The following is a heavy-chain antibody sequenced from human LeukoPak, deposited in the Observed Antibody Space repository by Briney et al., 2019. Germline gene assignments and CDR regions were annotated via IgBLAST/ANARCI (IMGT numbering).Heavy chain of an antibody. V-gene: IGHV4-59*01. CDR3: ARDMGYYGSGSLRTGYGMDV. CDR1: GGSISSYY. Sequence: SETLSLTCTVSGGSISSYYWSWIRQPPGKGLEWIGYIYYSGSTNYNPSLKSRVTISVDTSKNQFSLKLSSVTAADTAVYYCARDMGYYGSGSLRTGYGMDVWGQGTTVTVCS. D-gene: IGHD3-10*01. CDR2: IYYSGST. J-gene: IGHJ6*02.